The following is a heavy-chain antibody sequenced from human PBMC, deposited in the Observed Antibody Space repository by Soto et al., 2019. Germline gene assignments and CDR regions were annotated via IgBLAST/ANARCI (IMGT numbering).Heavy chain of an antibody. J-gene: IGHJ4*02. CDR3: ARPGIAVAGAGPVDY. CDR2: IYYSGST. Sequence: QLQLQESGPGLVKPSETLSLTCTVSGGSISSSSYYWGWIRQPPGKGLEWIGSIYYSGSTYYNPSLKSRVTISVDTSKNQFSLKLSSATAADTAVYYCARPGIAVAGAGPVDYWGQGTLVTVSS. CDR1: GGSISSSSYY. V-gene: IGHV4-39*01. D-gene: IGHD6-19*01.